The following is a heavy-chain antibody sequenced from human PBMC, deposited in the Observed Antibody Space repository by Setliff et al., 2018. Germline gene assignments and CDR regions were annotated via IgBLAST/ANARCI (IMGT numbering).Heavy chain of an antibody. V-gene: IGHV4-31*03. Sequence: KPSETLSLTCTVSGGSISSGGYYWSWIRQHPGKGLEWIGYIYYSGRTFYNPSLKSRVTISVDTSKSQFSLTLSSVTAADTAVYYCARGRNVAARLFDSWGRGNLVTVS. D-gene: IGHD6-6*01. CDR1: GGSISSGGYY. J-gene: IGHJ4*02. CDR2: IYYSGRT. CDR3: ARGRNVAARLFDS.